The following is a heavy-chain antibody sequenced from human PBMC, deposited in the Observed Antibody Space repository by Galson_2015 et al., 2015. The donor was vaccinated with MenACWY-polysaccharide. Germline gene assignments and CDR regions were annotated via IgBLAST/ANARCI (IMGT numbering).Heavy chain of an antibody. J-gene: IGHJ4*02. CDR1: GFTFSSYW. Sequence: SLRLSCAASGFTFSSYWMHWVRQAPGRGLVWVSRINSDGSSTTYADSVKGRFTISRDNAKNTLYLQMNSLRAEDTAVYYCARDPAWNQLDYWGQGTLVTVSS. D-gene: IGHD1-14*01. CDR3: ARDPAWNQLDY. V-gene: IGHV3-74*01. CDR2: INSDGSST.